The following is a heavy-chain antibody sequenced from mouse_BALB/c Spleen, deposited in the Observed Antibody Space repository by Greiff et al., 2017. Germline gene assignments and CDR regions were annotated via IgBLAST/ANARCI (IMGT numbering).Heavy chain of an antibody. CDR2: ISSGGGST. D-gene: IGHD1-2*01. CDR1: GFAFSSYD. Sequence: EVKLMESGGGLVKPGGSLKLSCAASGFAFSSYDMSWVRQTPEKRLEWVAYISSGGGSTYYPDTVKGRFTISRDNAKNTLYLQMSSLKSEDTAMYYCARHRDYGYYFDYWGQGTTLTVSS. J-gene: IGHJ2*01. V-gene: IGHV5-12-1*01. CDR3: ARHRDYGYYFDY.